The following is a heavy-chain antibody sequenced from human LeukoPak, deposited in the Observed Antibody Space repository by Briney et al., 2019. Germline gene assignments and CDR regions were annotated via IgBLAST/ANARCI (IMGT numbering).Heavy chain of an antibody. CDR1: GFTFSSYW. D-gene: IGHD1-26*01. V-gene: IGHV3-7*01. CDR3: AREKWGSFDY. J-gene: IGHJ4*02. CDR2: IKQDGSEK. Sequence: GGSLRLSCAASGFTFSSYWMSWVRQAPGRGLEWVANIKQDGSEKYYVGSVKGRFTISRDNAKNSLYLQMNSLRDEDTAVYYCAREKWGSFDYWGQGTLVTVSS.